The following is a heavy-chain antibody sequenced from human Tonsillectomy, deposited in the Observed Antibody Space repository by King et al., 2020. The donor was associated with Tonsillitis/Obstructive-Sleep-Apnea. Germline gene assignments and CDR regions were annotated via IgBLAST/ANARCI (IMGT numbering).Heavy chain of an antibody. CDR1: GFTFSSYA. J-gene: IGHJ4*02. CDR2: ISGSGGST. D-gene: IGHD3-22*01. V-gene: IGHV3-23*04. CDR3: AKEGGSLPYYYDSSGYQQGY. Sequence: VQLVESGGGLVQPGGSLRLSCAASGFTFSSYAMSWVRQAPGKGLEWVSAISGSGGSTYYAHSVKGRFTISRDNSKNTLYLQLNSLRAEDTAVYYCAKEGGSLPYYYDSSGYQQGYWGQGTLVTVSS.